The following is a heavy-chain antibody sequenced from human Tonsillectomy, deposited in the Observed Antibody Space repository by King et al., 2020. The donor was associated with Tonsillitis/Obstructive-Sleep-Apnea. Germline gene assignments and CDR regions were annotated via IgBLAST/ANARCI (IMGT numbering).Heavy chain of an antibody. CDR1: GGSTSSSSYY. J-gene: IGHJ6*03. CDR3: AKHVHYTKPYFYCIDV. D-gene: IGHD4-11*01. Sequence: QLQESGPGLVRPSEALSLTCTVSGGSTSSSSYYWGWIRQSPVKGLEWIGSIYYDGTTYYNPSLKSRVTISVDTSKNQFSLRLTSVTAADTAVYYSAKHVHYTKPYFYCIDVWGKGTTVTVSS. V-gene: IGHV4-39*01. CDR2: IYYDGTT.